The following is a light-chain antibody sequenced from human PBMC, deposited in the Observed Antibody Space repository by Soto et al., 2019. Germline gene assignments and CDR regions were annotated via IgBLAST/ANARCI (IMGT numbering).Light chain of an antibody. J-gene: IGKJ1*01. CDR3: QQYGSSPPWT. CDR1: QSVSSSY. Sequence: EIVLPKSPGTLSLSPGARATLSCRASQSVSSSYLAWYQQKPGQAPRLLIYGASSRATGIPDRFSGSGSGTDFTLTISRLEPEDFAVYDCQQYGSSPPWTFGQGTKVDIK. CDR2: GAS. V-gene: IGKV3-20*01.